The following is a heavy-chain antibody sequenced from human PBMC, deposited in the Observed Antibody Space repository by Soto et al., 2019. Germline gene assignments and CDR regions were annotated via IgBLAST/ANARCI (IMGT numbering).Heavy chain of an antibody. CDR1: GYTFTGYY. J-gene: IGHJ1*01. V-gene: IGHV1-2*04. CDR2: INPNSGGT. D-gene: IGHD6-19*01. CDR3: ARDGGSSGWYFRWGYIQH. Sequence: ASVKVSCKASGYTFTGYYMHWVRQAPGQGLEWMGWINPNSGGTNYAQKFQGWVTMTRDTSISTAYMELSRLRSDDTAVYYCARDGGSSGWYFRWGYIQHWGQGTLVTVST.